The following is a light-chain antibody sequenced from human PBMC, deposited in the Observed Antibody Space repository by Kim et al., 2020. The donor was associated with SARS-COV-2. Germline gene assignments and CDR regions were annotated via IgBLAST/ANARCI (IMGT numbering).Light chain of an antibody. J-gene: IGKJ4*01. CDR1: QTIYNN. V-gene: IGKV3-15*01. CDR2: DAS. Sequence: PGERASSPCGASQTIYNNLAWYQQKLGQAPRVVIYDASTRASGVPDRFSGRGSGSEFTLTIDSLQSEDLAVYYCQQYRDWPLTFGGGTKVDIK. CDR3: QQYRDWPLT.